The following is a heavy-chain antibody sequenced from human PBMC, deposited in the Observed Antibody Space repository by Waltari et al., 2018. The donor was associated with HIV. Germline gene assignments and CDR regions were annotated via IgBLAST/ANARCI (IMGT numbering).Heavy chain of an antibody. CDR1: GFTFSDYS. D-gene: IGHD6-6*01. CDR2: ISSSSSTI. CDR3: ARDPVYSGSSLVYYFDY. V-gene: IGHV3-48*01. J-gene: IGHJ4*02. Sequence: EVQLVESGGGLVQPGGSLRLSCAASGFTFSDYSMNWVRQAPGKGLEWVSYISSSSSTIYYADSVKGRFTISRDKAKNSLYLQMNSLRAEDTAVYYCARDPVYSGSSLVYYFDYWGQGTLVTVSS.